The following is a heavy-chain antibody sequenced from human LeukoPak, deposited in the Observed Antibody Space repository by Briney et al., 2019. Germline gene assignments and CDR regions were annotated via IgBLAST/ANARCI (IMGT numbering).Heavy chain of an antibody. CDR1: DLYITSDNY. CDR2: IYHTGNT. V-gene: IGHV4-38-2*01. CDR3: ARHGGHCSSTSCYLDY. Sequence: SETLSLTCAVSDLYITSDNYWGWIRQPPGKGLEWIGSIYHTGNTYYNSSLKSRVTISVDTSKNQFSLNLNSVTAADTAVYYCARHGGHCSSTSCYLDYWGQGTLVTVSS. D-gene: IGHD2-2*01. J-gene: IGHJ4*02.